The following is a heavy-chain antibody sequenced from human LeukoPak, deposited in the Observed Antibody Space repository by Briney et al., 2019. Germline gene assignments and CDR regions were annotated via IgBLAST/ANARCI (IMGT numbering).Heavy chain of an antibody. CDR1: GGSISSSNW. J-gene: IGHJ6*02. D-gene: IGHD3-10*01. V-gene: IGHV4-4*02. CDR2: IYHSGST. CDR3: AREFGDPPNGMDV. Sequence: SGTLSLTCAVSGGSISSSNWWSWVRQPPGKGLEWIGEIYHSGSTNYNPSLKSRVSISVDKSKNQFSLKLSSVTAADTAVYYCAREFGDPPNGMDVWGQGTTVTVSS.